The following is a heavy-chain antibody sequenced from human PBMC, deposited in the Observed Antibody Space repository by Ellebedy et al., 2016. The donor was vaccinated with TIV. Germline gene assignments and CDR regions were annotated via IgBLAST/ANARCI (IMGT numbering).Heavy chain of an antibody. J-gene: IGHJ6*02. CDR1: GDSITNYY. D-gene: IGHD3-22*01. CDR2: VHYRGSS. CDR3: AGDRMYYYDSSRSYSYYAMDV. V-gene: IGHV4-59*01. Sequence: SETLSLXXSVSGDSITNYYWTWIRQPPGKGLEWIGFVHYRGSSNYNPSLKSRATISLDTSKKQFSLTVSSVTAEDTAVYYCAGDRMYYYDSSRSYSYYAMDVWGQGTTVTVSS.